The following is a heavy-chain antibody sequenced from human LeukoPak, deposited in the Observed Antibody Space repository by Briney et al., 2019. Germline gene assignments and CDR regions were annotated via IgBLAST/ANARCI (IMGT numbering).Heavy chain of an antibody. CDR3: ARDYYDSSGLDY. V-gene: IGHV3-48*03. Sequence: PGGSLRLSCAASGFTFSSYEMNWVRQAPGKGLEWVSYISSSGDAIYYADSVKGRFTISRDNAKKSVYLEMNSLRAEDRAVYYCARDYYDSSGLDYWGQGTLVTVSS. CDR2: ISSSGDAI. D-gene: IGHD3-22*01. J-gene: IGHJ4*02. CDR1: GFTFSSYE.